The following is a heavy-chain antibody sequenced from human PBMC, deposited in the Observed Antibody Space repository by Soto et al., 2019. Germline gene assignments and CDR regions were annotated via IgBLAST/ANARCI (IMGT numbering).Heavy chain of an antibody. J-gene: IGHJ4*02. CDR2: ISGSAGST. CDR1: GFTFSSYA. V-gene: IGHV3-23*01. D-gene: IGHD3-9*01. Sequence: EVQLLESGGGLVQPGGSLRLSCAASGFTFSSYAMSWVRQAPGKGLEWVSAISGSAGSTYYAASVKGRFTITRDKSKNTLYLQMKSLTAENTAIYCFAKATYDILTGVPSYSFACWGQGTLVTVSS. CDR3: AKATYDILTGVPSYSFAC.